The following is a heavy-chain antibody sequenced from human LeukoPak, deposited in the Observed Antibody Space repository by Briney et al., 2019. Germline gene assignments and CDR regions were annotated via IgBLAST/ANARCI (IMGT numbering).Heavy chain of an antibody. Sequence: SETLSLTCTVSGGSISSYYWSWIRQPPGKGLEWIGYIYYSGSTNYNPSLKRRVTISVDTSKNQFSLKLSSVTAADTAVYYCARGNYYGSGSYYNGHYYFDYWGQGTLVTVSS. CDR1: GGSISSYY. V-gene: IGHV4-59*08. J-gene: IGHJ4*02. D-gene: IGHD3-10*01. CDR3: ARGNYYGSGSYYNGHYYFDY. CDR2: IYYSGST.